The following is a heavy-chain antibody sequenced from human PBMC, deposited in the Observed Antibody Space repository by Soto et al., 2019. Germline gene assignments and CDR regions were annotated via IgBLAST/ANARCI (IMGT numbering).Heavy chain of an antibody. CDR3: AKPPVGRYFDWLSPREFDY. CDR1: GFTFSSYS. J-gene: IGHJ4*02. CDR2: ISSSSSTI. D-gene: IGHD3-9*01. V-gene: IGHV3-48*01. Sequence: PGGSLRLSCAASGFTFSSYSMNWVRQAPGKGLEWVSYISSSSSTIYYADSVKGRFTISRDNAKNSLYLQMNSLRAEDTAVYYCAKPPVGRYFDWLSPREFDYWGQGTLVTVSS.